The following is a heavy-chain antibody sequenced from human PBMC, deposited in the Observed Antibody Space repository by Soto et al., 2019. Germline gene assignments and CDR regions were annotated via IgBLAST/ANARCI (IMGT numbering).Heavy chain of an antibody. Sequence: SETLSLTCSVSGGSIRSYYWSWIRQSPEKGLEWIGYFYHSGNSNYNPSLKSRVTISVDTSRNQLSLSLRSVTAADTAVYFCARISSVDPYGYVNGGLDVWGQGTTVS. V-gene: IGHV4-59*01. CDR2: FYHSGNS. D-gene: IGHD5-18*01. CDR1: GGSIRSYY. CDR3: ARISSVDPYGYVNGGLDV. J-gene: IGHJ6*02.